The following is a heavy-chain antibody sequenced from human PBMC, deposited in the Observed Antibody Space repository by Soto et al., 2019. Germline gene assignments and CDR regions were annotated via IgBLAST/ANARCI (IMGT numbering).Heavy chain of an antibody. CDR3: ARSITIFGVVIIGYFDY. V-gene: IGHV3-11*01. CDR2: ISSSGSAI. D-gene: IGHD3-3*01. Sequence: PGGSLRLSCAASGFTFSDYYMSWIRQAPGKGLEWVSYISSSGSAIYYADSVKGRFTISRDNAKNSLYLQMNSLRAEDTAVYYCARSITIFGVVIIGYFDYWGQGTLVTVSS. J-gene: IGHJ4*02. CDR1: GFTFSDYY.